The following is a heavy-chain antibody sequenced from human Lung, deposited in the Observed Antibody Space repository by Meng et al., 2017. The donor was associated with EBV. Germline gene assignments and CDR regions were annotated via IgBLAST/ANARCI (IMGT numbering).Heavy chain of an antibody. J-gene: IGHJ4*02. Sequence: QAQLVQSESELKKPGVSVKVSCKASGYTFTSHSMNWVRQAPGQGLEWMGWINTYNGDPTYAPGFTGRFVFSVDASVGTAYLQISGLKADDTAVYYCARGAGVEVYWGQGTLVTVSS. CDR2: INTYNGDP. CDR1: GYTFTSHS. D-gene: IGHD2-15*01. CDR3: ARGAGVEVY. V-gene: IGHV7-4-1*02.